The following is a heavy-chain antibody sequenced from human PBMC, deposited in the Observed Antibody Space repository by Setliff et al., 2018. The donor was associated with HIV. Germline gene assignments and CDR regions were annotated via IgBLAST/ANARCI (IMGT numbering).Heavy chain of an antibody. D-gene: IGHD4-17*01. Sequence: PSETLSLTCTVSGGSITGHYCGWIRQPPGKGLEWIGNIYNGGSTNYNPSLKSRVTISADTSKNQFSLKLTSVTAADTAVYYCARSALYGDNFRIFWYFDVWGRGTLVTVSS. CDR2: IYNGGST. CDR1: GGSITGHY. J-gene: IGHJ2*01. CDR3: ARSALYGDNFRIFWYFDV. V-gene: IGHV4-59*08.